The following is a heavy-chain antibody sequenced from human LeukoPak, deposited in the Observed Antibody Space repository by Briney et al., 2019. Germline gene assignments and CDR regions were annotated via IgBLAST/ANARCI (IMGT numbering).Heavy chain of an antibody. J-gene: IGHJ6*03. Sequence: SETLSLTCAVYGGSFSGYYWSWIRQPPGKGLEWIGEINHSGSTNYNPSLKSRVTISVDTSKNQFSLKLSSVTAADAAVYYCARALSGHNSSGYYTYYYYYYYMDVWGKGTTVTVSS. V-gene: IGHV4-34*01. CDR3: ARALSGHNSSGYYTYYYYYYYMDV. D-gene: IGHD3-22*01. CDR2: INHSGST. CDR1: GGSFSGYY.